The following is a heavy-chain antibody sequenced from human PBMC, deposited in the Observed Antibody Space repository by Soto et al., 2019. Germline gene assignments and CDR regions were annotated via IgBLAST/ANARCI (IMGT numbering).Heavy chain of an antibody. D-gene: IGHD2-15*01. CDR3: ARDPGARGGTNYYYYYGTDV. V-gene: IGHV3-30-3*01. Sequence: GGSLRLSCAASGFTFSSYAMHWVRQAPGKGLEWVAVISYDGSNKYYADSVKGRFTISRDNSKNTLYLQMNSLRAEDTAVYYCARDPGARGGTNYYYYYGTDVWGQGTTVTVSS. CDR1: GFTFSSYA. J-gene: IGHJ6*02. CDR2: ISYDGSNK.